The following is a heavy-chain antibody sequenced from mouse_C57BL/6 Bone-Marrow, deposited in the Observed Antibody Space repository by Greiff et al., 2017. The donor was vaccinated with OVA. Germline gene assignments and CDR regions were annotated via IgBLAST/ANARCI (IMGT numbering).Heavy chain of an antibody. CDR3: ARSGLFYAMDY. CDR2: IDPSDSYT. V-gene: IGHV1-69*01. J-gene: IGHJ4*01. CDR1: GYTFTSYW. Sequence: VQLQQPGAELVMPGASVKLSCKASGYTFTSYWMHWVKQRPGQGLEWIGEIDPSDSYTNYNQKCKGKSTLTVDKSSSTAYMQLSSLTSEDSAVDYCARSGLFYAMDYWGQGTSVTVSS. D-gene: IGHD3-1*01.